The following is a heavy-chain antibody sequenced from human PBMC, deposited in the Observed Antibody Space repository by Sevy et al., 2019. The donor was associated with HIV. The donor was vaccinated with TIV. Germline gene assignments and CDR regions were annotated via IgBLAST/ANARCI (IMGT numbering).Heavy chain of an antibody. CDR3: AGGCYDSSGSFDAFDI. Sequence: GGSLRLSCKPSGFTFISYAMNWVRQVPGKGLDWVSTIYDTNYGSGGGTYYADSVKGRFTISRDTSKTTVYLQMNSLGTEDTAVYYCAGGCYDSSGSFDAFDIWGQGTMVTVSS. CDR1: GFTFISYA. J-gene: IGHJ3*02. V-gene: IGHV3-23*01. CDR2: IYDTNYGSGGGT. D-gene: IGHD3-22*01.